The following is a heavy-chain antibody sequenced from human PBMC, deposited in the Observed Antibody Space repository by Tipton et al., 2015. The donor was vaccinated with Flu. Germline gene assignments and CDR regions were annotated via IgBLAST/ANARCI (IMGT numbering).Heavy chain of an antibody. CDR1: GASIRGFY. Sequence: TLSLTCSVSGASIRGFYWMWIRQPPGRGLEWVAYVYDTGSTNFEPSPRSRVSTSVDMSKNQLSLKLASVTDADTAVYYCAREGYYDLNAPVKVGLGAYDIWGQGTMVTVSS. CDR3: AREGYYDLNAPVKVGLGAYDI. D-gene: IGHD3-16*01. V-gene: IGHV4-59*12. CDR2: VYDTGST. J-gene: IGHJ3*02.